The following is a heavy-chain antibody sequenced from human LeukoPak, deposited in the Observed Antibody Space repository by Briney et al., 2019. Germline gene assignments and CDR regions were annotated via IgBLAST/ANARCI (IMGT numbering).Heavy chain of an antibody. V-gene: IGHV3-33*01. J-gene: IGHJ4*02. CDR2: IWYDGSNK. D-gene: IGHD6-13*01. CDR1: GFTFSSYG. CDR3: ARDLVGYSSSWYYFDY. Sequence: QPGGSLRLSCAASGFTFSSYGMHWVRQAPGKGLEWVAVIWYDGSNKYYADSVKGRFTISRDNSKNTLYLQMNSLRAEDTAVYYCARDLVGYSSSWYYFDYWGQGTPVTVSS.